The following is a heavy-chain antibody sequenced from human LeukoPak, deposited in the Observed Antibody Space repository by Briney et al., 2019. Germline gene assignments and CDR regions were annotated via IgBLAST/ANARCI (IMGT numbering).Heavy chain of an antibody. CDR1: GGSISSGNYY. CDR2: IYYNGST. J-gene: IGHJ4*02. V-gene: IGHV4-39*01. D-gene: IGHD3-16*01. CDR3: GGLKASYCYFDY. Sequence: SETLSLTCTVSGGSISSGNYYWDWIRQYPGKGLQWIRNIYYNGSTYYNPPLTGRVTMSVDTSKNQFSLNLYAVSATDTGAHNIGGLKASYCYFDYWGPGILVTVSS.